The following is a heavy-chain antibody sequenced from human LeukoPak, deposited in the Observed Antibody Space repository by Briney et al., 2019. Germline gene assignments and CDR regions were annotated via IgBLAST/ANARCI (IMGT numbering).Heavy chain of an antibody. Sequence: PSETLSLTCTVSGGSLSSYYWSWIRQPPGNGLEWIGYIYSSGSTNYNPSLKSRLTISVDTSKNQFSLKLSSVTAADTAVYYCARGLIVGPAFDYWGQGTLVTVSS. CDR2: IYSSGST. V-gene: IGHV4-59*01. CDR1: GGSLSSYY. CDR3: ARGLIVGPAFDY. J-gene: IGHJ4*02. D-gene: IGHD1-26*01.